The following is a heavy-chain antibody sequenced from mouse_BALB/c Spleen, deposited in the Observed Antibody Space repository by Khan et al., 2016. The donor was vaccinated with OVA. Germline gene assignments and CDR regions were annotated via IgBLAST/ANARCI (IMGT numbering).Heavy chain of an antibody. D-gene: IGHD2-5*01. J-gene: IGHJ3*01. CDR1: GYTFTSYY. V-gene: IGHV1S81*02. Sequence: VELVESGAELVKPGASVKLSCKASGYTFTSYYMYWVKQRPGQGLEWIGEINPSDGDTNFNEKFKIKATLTVDKSSSTAYMQLSSLTSEDSAVYYCTRSGYSTFAYWGQGTLVTVSA. CDR3: TRSGYSTFAY. CDR2: INPSDGDT.